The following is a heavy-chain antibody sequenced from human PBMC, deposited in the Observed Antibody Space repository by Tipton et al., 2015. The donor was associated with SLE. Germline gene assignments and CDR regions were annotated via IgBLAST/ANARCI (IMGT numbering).Heavy chain of an antibody. J-gene: IGHJ4*02. CDR1: GGSVSSGSFY. CDR3: ARGHKYYYDSSGYYSDY. D-gene: IGHD3-22*01. CDR2: IYYSGST. V-gene: IGHV4-61*01. Sequence: TLSLTCTVSGGSVSSGSFYWSWIRQPPGKGLEWIGYIYYSGSTNYNPSLKSRVTISVDTSKNQFSLKLSSVTAADTAVYYCARGHKYYYDSSGYYSDYWGQGTLVTVSS.